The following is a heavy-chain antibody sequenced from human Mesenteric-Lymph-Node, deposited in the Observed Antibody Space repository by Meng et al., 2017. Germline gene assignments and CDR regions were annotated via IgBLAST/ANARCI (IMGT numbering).Heavy chain of an antibody. CDR2: IYTSGST. CDR1: GDSVTSNYH. Sequence: GSLRLSCTVSGDSVTSNYHWGWIRQSPGKGLEWIGNIYTSGSTYYNPSLQSRISMSVDMSKNQFSLKLRSLTAADTAVYYCARGYYDSSGYYPFDSWGQGTLVTRSS. D-gene: IGHD3-22*01. J-gene: IGHJ4*02. V-gene: IGHV4-39*07. CDR3: ARGYYDSSGYYPFDS.